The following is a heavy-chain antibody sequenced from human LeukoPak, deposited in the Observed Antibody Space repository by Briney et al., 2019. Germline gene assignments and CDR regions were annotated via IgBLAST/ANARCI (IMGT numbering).Heavy chain of an antibody. CDR1: GFTFRNYW. CDR3: ARGEYGSGSYHIDY. J-gene: IGHJ4*02. D-gene: IGHD3-10*01. Sequence: GGSLRLSCAASGFTFRNYWMHWVRQAPEKGLVWVSRIVGDGSRTAYADSVKGRFTISRDNAKNSLYLQMNSLRAEDTAVYYCARGEYGSGSYHIDYWGQGTLVTVSS. CDR2: IVGDGSRT. V-gene: IGHV3-74*01.